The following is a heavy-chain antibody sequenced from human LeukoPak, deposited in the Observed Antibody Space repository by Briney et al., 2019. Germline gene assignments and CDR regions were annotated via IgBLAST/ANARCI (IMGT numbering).Heavy chain of an antibody. CDR2: IRYHGSDK. CDR1: GFTFSTCG. V-gene: IGHV3-30*02. CDR3: AREEGITIFGVVIGKSYYMDV. Sequence: GGSLRLSCAASGFTFSTCGMHWVRQAPGKGLEWVAFIRYHGSDKYYADSVKGRFTISRDNSENTLYLQMNSLRAEDTAVYYCAREEGITIFGVVIGKSYYMDVWGKGTTVTVSS. J-gene: IGHJ6*03. D-gene: IGHD3-3*01.